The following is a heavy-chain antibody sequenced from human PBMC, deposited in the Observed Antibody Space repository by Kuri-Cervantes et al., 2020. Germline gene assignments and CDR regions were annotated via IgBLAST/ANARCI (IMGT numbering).Heavy chain of an antibody. CDR3: ARESSGYDPTFDY. D-gene: IGHD5-12*01. V-gene: IGHV1-2*02. J-gene: IGHJ4*02. Sequence: ASVKVPCKASGYTFTGYYMHWVRQAPGQGLEWMGWINPKRGGTNYAQKFQGRVTMTRDTSISTAYMELSRLRSDDTAVYYCARESSGYDPTFDYWGQGTLVTVSS. CDR2: INPKRGGT. CDR1: GYTFTGYY.